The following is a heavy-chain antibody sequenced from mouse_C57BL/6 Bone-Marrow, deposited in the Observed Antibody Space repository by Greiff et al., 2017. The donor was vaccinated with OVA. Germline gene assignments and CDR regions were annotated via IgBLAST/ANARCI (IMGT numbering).Heavy chain of an antibody. Sequence: EVKVEESGGGLVQPGGSMKLSCAASGFTFSDAWMDWVRQSPEKGLEWVAEIRNKANNHATYYAESVKGRFTISRDDSKSSVYLQMNSLRAEDTGIYYCTRRGSIYSNYWLGLAYWGQGTLVTVSA. CDR2: IRNKANNHAT. CDR3: TRRGSIYSNYWLGLAY. CDR1: GFTFSDAW. V-gene: IGHV6-6*01. J-gene: IGHJ3*01. D-gene: IGHD2-5*01.